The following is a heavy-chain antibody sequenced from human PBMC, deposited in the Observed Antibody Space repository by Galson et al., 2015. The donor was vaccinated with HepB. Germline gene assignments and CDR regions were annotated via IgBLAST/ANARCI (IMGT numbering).Heavy chain of an antibody. CDR3: ARTYYYDSSGYWPFDY. Sequence: SVKVSCKASGYTFTSYAMNWVRQAPGQGLEWMGWINTITGNPTYAQGFAGRFVFSLDTSVSTAYLQISSLKAEDTAVYYCARTYYYDSSGYWPFDYWGQGTLVTVSS. V-gene: IGHV7-4-1*02. D-gene: IGHD3-22*01. CDR1: GYTFTSYA. CDR2: INTITGNP. J-gene: IGHJ4*02.